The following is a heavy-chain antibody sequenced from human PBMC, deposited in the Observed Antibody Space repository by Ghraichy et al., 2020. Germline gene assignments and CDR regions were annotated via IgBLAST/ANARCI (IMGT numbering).Heavy chain of an antibody. D-gene: IGHD3-10*01. J-gene: IGHJ4*02. CDR3: ARLHYYNSREDF. CDR1: GGSISRSTYY. V-gene: IGHV4-39*01. CDR2: FYYSGRT. Sequence: ESLNISCQVSGGSISRSTYYWGWIRQPPGKGLEWIGSFYYSGRTYYNSSLKSRVTISVDPSKNQFSLKLSSVTAADTAMYYCARLHYYNSREDFWGQGTLVTVSS.